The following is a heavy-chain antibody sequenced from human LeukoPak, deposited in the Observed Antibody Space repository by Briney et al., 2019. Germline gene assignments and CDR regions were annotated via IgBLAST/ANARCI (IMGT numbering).Heavy chain of an antibody. CDR2: IFHTGNT. CDR3: ARNGYYSADF. CDR1: GGSISENW. D-gene: IGHD4-17*01. Sequence: ASETLSLTCAVSGGSISENWWSWVRQPPGKGLEWLGEIFHTGNTNYNPSLKSRVIMSMDKSSKQISLKLTSVTVADTAVYYCARNGYYSADFWGQGTLVTVSS. V-gene: IGHV4-4*02. J-gene: IGHJ4*02.